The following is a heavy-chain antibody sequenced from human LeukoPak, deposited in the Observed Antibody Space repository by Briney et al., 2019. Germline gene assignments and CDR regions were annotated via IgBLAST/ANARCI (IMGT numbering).Heavy chain of an antibody. V-gene: IGHV1-2*02. CDR3: ARDSHGGRDDYVWGSPDY. CDR1: GYTFTGYY. J-gene: IGHJ4*02. D-gene: IGHD3-16*01. Sequence: ASVKVSCKASGYTFTGYYMHWVRQAPGQGLEWMGWINPNSGGTNYAQKFQGRVTMTGDTSISTAYMELSRLRSDDTAVYYCARDSHGGRDDYVWGSPDYWGQGTLVTVSS. CDR2: INPNSGGT.